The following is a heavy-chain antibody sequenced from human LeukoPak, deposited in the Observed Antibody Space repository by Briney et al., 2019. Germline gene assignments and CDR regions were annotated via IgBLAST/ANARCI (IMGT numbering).Heavy chain of an antibody. CDR2: VSGSGGSA. CDR3: AKVKTMVDYYFDF. V-gene: IGHV3-23*01. J-gene: IGHJ4*02. D-gene: IGHD4/OR15-4a*01. Sequence: PGGSLRLSCAASGFTLGNYAMSWVRQAPGKGLEWVSAVSGSGGSAHYADSAKGRFTISRDNSKNALYLQMNSLRVEDTAVYYCAKVKTMVDYYFDFWGLGTLVTVSS. CDR1: GFTLGNYA.